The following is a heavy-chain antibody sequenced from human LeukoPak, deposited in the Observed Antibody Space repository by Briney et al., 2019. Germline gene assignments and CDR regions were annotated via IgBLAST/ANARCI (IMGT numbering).Heavy chain of an antibody. CDR1: GGSISSYY. Sequence: NPSETLSLTCTVSGGSISSYYWSWIRQPPGEGLEWIGNMYYSGSTYYNPSLKSRVTMSVDTSKNQFSLRLSSVTFADTAVYYCVRVALTVSSSYNYYYMDVWGKGTTVTVSS. J-gene: IGHJ6*03. D-gene: IGHD6-6*01. CDR3: VRVALTVSSSYNYYYMDV. V-gene: IGHV4-30-4*08. CDR2: MYYSGST.